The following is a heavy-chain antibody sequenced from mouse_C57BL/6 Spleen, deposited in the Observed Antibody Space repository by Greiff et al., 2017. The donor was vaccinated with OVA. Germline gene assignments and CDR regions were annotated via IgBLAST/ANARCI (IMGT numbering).Heavy chain of an antibody. CDR2: ISDGGSYT. V-gene: IGHV5-4*01. D-gene: IGHD1-1*01. CDR3: ARETATVAVPGFAY. J-gene: IGHJ3*01. Sequence: EVHLVESGGGLVKPGGSLKLSCAASGFTFSSYAMSWVRQTPEQRLEWVATISDGGSYTYYPDNVKGRFTISRDNAKNNLYLQMSHLKSEDTAMYYCARETATVAVPGFAYWGQGTLVTVSA. CDR1: GFTFSSYA.